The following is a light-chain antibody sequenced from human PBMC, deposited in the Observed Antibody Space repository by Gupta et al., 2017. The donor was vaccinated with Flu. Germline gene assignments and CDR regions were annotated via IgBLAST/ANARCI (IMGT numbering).Light chain of an antibody. CDR3: MQGKHWPT. CDR1: HSLVNSNEKSY. V-gene: IGKV2-30*01. J-gene: IGKJ1*01. CDR2: RVS. Sequence: PVSLGPAASISCTSSHSLVNSNEKSYLTWFQQWPGQSPRRLIYRVSNRDSGVPDRFSGSGSGNDFTLKISMVEAEDVGVYYCMQGKHWPTFGQGTKVEIK.